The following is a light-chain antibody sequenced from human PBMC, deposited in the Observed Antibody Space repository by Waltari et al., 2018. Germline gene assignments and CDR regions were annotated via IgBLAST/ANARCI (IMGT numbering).Light chain of an antibody. CDR3: SSYTSSSTRV. J-gene: IGLJ3*02. Sequence: QSALTQPASVSGSPGQSITISCTGTSSDVGHYNYVSWYQQHPGKAPKLSIYEVSNRPSGVFNRFSGSRSGNTSSLTISVLQAEDEADYYCSSYTSSSTRVFGGGTKLTVL. V-gene: IGLV2-14*01. CDR2: EVS. CDR1: SSDVGHYNY.